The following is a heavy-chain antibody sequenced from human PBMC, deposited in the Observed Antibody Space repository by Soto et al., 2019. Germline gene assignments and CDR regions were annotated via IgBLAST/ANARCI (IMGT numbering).Heavy chain of an antibody. CDR1: GFTFSSYG. J-gene: IGHJ3*02. D-gene: IGHD3-3*01. CDR3: ARAGITIFGVVIFPPDAFDI. V-gene: IGHV3-33*01. CDR2: IWYDGSNK. Sequence: ESGGGVVQPGRSLRLSCAASGFTFSSYGMHWVRQAPGKGLEWVAVIWYDGSNKYYADPVKGRFTISRDNSKNTLYLQMNSLRAEDTAVYYCARAGITIFGVVIFPPDAFDIWGQGTMVTVSS.